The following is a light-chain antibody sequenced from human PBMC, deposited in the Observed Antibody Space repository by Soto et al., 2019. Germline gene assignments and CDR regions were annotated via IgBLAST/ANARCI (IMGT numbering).Light chain of an antibody. CDR2: EVS. CDR1: CSDVGGYNY. J-gene: IGLJ3*02. Sequence: QSALTQPASVSGSPGQSITISCTGTCSDVGGYNYVSWYQQHPGKAPKLMIYEVSNRPSWVSNRFSGSKSGNTASLTISGLQAEDEVDYYCSSYTSSSTPWVFGGGTKLTVL. V-gene: IGLV2-14*01. CDR3: SSYTSSSTPWV.